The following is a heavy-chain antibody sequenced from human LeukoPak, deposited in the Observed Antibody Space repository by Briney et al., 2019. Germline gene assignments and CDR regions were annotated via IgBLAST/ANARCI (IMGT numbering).Heavy chain of an antibody. D-gene: IGHD3-16*01. CDR3: AMMRGIVITFGGVIFDS. J-gene: IGHJ4*02. CDR1: GFTFSIYA. V-gene: IGHV3-23*01. CDR2: MSAGGTST. Sequence: QPGGSLRLSCVASGFTFSIYAMSWVRQAPGKGLEWASAMSAGGTSTYYADSVKGRFTISRDNSKNTLYLHMNSLRAEDTAVYYCAMMRGIVITFGGVIFDSWGQGTLATVSS.